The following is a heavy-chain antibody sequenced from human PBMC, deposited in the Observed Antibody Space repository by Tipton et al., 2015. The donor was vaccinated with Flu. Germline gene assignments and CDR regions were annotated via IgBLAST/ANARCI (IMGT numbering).Heavy chain of an antibody. CDR2: IYTSGST. Sequence: TLSLTCTVSGGSISSYYWSWIRQPAGKGLEWIGRIYTSGSTTYNPSLKSRSTMSVDTSKNQFSLKLSSGTAADTAVYYCARVFPWGNGATFDIWGQGTMVTVSS. V-gene: IGHV4-4*07. CDR3: ARVFPWGNGATFDI. J-gene: IGHJ3*02. D-gene: IGHD7-27*01. CDR1: GGSISSYY.